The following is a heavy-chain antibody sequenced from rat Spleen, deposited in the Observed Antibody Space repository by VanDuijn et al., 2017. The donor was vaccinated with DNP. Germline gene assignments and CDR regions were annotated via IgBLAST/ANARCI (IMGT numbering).Heavy chain of an antibody. Sequence: EVKLVESGGGLVQPGRSLKLSCAASGFNFNDYWMGWVRQAPGKGLEWIGEINKDSSIIKYNPSLKDQITISRDNAQKTLDLQMNKLGSEDTAIYYCVRGKFGVDYWGQGVMVTVSS. D-gene: IGHD4-3*01. CDR1: GFNFNDYW. CDR3: VRGKFGVDY. J-gene: IGHJ2*01. CDR2: INKDSSII. V-gene: IGHV4-2*01.